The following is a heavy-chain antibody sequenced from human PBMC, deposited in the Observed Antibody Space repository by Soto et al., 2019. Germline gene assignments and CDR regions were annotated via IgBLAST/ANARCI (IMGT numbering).Heavy chain of an antibody. CDR3: ARAKVLITPNWFDP. Sequence: GASVKVSCKASGYTFTSYGITWVGQAPGQGLEYLGWISTYNGNTDFAQKVQNRLTLTTDTSTSTAYMELRSLRPDDTAVYYCARAKVLITPNWFDPWGQGTLVTVSS. D-gene: IGHD3-22*01. CDR1: GYTFTSYG. CDR2: ISTYNGNT. J-gene: IGHJ5*02. V-gene: IGHV1-18*01.